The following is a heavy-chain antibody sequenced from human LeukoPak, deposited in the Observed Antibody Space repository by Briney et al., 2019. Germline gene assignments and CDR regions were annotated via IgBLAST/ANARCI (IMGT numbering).Heavy chain of an antibody. CDR2: IYITGST. CDR3: ARSDYYDSSGYPTHLNWFDP. V-gene: IGHV4-4*07. CDR1: GGSISSYY. Sequence: SETLSLTCTVSGGSISSYYWSWIRQTAGKGLEWIGRIYITGSTNYNPSLKSRVTMSVDTSKNQFSLKLSSVTAADTAVYYCARSDYYDSSGYPTHLNWFDPWGQGTLVTVSS. D-gene: IGHD3-22*01. J-gene: IGHJ5*02.